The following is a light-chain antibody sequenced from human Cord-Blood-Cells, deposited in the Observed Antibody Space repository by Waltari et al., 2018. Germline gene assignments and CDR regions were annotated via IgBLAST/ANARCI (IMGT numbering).Light chain of an antibody. V-gene: IGLV2-23*01. Sequence: QSALTQPASVSGSPGPSITISCTATSSAVGRYNLFSWYQQHPGKAPKPMIYEGSKRPSGVSNRFAGSKSGNTASLTISGLQAEDEADYYCCSYAGSSTWVFGGGTKLTVL. CDR2: EGS. CDR3: CSYAGSSTWV. CDR1: SSAVGRYNL. J-gene: IGLJ3*02.